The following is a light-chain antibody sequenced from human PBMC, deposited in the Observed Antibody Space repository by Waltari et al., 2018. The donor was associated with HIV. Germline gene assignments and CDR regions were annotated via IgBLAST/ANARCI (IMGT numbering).Light chain of an antibody. V-gene: IGLV1-47*01. Sequence: SVLTQPPSASGTPGQKVTISCSGSSSNIGSNSVFWYQQLPGAAPKRLIYRDTQRPARVPDRLSGSKSGTSASLAISGLRSEGGVVYSCATWEDSLNGVLFGGGTNLNVL. CDR2: RDT. CDR3: ATWEDSLNGVL. J-gene: IGLJ2*01. CDR1: SSNIGSNS.